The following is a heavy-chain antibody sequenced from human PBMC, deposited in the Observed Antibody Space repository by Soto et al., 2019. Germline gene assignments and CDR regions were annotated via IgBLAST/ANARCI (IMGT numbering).Heavy chain of an antibody. CDR3: ARRYVGANRSSPYYLDY. D-gene: IGHD1-26*01. CDR1: GFGVTSFW. Sequence: GESLKISCQASGFGVTSFWIGWVRQMPGKGLEWMGLIYPGDSQTLYSPSFEGQVTISADKSISTVYLQWRSLKASDTAKYSCARRYVGANRSSPYYLDYWGQGTLVTVSS. CDR2: IYPGDSQT. J-gene: IGHJ4*01. V-gene: IGHV5-51*01.